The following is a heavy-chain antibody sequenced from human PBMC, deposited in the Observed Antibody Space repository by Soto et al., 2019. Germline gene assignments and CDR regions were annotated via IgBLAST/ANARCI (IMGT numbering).Heavy chain of an antibody. D-gene: IGHD5-12*01. CDR1: GFTFSAFG. CDR3: ANLWGDGYNLGQDYNGMDV. CDR2: ISYDGSHQ. V-gene: IGHV3-30*18. J-gene: IGHJ6*02. Sequence: QVQLVESGGGVVQPGTSLRLSCAASGFTFSAFGIHWVRQAPGKGLEWVAVISYDGSHQYYAAAVKGRFTISRDNSKNTLYLEMNSLRAEDTAVYYCANLWGDGYNLGQDYNGMDVWGQGTTVIVSS.